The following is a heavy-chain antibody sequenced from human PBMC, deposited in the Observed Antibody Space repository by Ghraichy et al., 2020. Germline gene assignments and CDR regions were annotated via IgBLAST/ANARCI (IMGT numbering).Heavy chain of an antibody. J-gene: IGHJ4*02. D-gene: IGHD3-22*01. CDR3: ARGPYYYDSSGYYLEFDY. V-gene: IGHV3-33*01. CDR2: IWYDGSNK. Sequence: GESLNISCAASGFTFSSYGMHWVRQAPGKGLEWVAVIWYDGSNKYYADSVEGRFTISRDNSKNTLYLQMNSLRAEDTAVYYCARGPYYYDSSGYYLEFDYWGQGTLVTVSS. CDR1: GFTFSSYG.